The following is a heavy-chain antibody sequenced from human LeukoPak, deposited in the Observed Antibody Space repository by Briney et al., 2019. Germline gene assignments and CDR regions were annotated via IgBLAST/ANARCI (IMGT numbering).Heavy chain of an antibody. V-gene: IGHV3-15*01. CDR1: GFTFSNAW. J-gene: IGHJ6*02. D-gene: IGHD3-16*01. CDR2: IKSKAVGGTI. CDR3: TTVRGLDGMEV. Sequence: GGSLRLSCAGSGFTFSNAWMNWVRQAPGEGLEWVGRIKSKAVGGTIEYAAAVKDRFTIPRDDSQNTLFLQMNSLKTEDTAVYYCTTVRGLDGMEVWGQGTTVSVS.